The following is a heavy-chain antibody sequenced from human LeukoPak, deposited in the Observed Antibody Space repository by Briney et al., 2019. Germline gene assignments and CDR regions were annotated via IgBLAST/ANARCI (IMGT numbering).Heavy chain of an antibody. CDR2: VQSDGGGI. V-gene: IGHV3-30*02. J-gene: IGHJ4*02. CDR3: ARDPKYAYRALEY. D-gene: IGHD3-16*01. Sequence: GGSLRLSCAASGFTFSDYGIHWVYQAPGKGLEWVAFVQSDGGGIHYTESMKGRLTISRDDSKNTVYLQMESLRAEDTAVYYCARDPKYAYRALEYWGQGTLVTVSS. CDR1: GFTFSDYG.